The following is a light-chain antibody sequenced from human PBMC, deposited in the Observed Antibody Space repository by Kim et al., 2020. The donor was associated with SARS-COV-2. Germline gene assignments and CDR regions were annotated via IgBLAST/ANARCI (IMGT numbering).Light chain of an antibody. CDR2: KAS. Sequence: DIQVTQSPSTLSASVGDRVTITCRASQSISTWLAWYQQKPGKPPKLLIYKASTSESGVPSRFSGSGSGTEFTLNISSLQPDDFATYYCQQCKTYPYTFGQGTKLEI. CDR3: QQCKTYPYT. CDR1: QSISTW. J-gene: IGKJ2*01. V-gene: IGKV1-5*03.